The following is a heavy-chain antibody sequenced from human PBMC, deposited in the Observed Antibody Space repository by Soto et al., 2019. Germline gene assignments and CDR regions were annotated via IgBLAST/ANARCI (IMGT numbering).Heavy chain of an antibody. Sequence: GGSLRLSCAASGFTFSLYAIHWVRQAPGKGLDLVAAILGDGSDKKYSASVKGRFTVSKDNYKNALYLKMNSLRAXDKDLYYCAREPRYYYYGMDVRRQGNTVPVSS. CDR2: ILGDGSDK. CDR3: AREPRYYYYGMDV. V-gene: IGHV3-33*01. J-gene: IGHJ6*02. CDR1: GFTFSLYA.